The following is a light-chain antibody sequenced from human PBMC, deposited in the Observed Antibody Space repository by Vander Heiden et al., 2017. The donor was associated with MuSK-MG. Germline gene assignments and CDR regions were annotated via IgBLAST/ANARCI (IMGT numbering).Light chain of an antibody. J-gene: IGKJ2*01. Sequence: QIPQSPSALSASVGDRVTITCRASQSISSYLDWYQQKPGKAPKLLIYAASSLQSGVPSRFSGSGSGTDFTLTISSLQPEDFATYYCQQSNSTPYTFGQGTKLEIK. CDR3: QQSNSTPYT. CDR1: QSISSY. CDR2: AAS. V-gene: IGKV1-39*01.